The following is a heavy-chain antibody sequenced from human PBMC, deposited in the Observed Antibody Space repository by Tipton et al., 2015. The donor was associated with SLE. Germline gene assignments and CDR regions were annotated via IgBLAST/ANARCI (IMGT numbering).Heavy chain of an antibody. V-gene: IGHV4-4*08. D-gene: IGHD6-19*01. Sequence: TLSLTCTVSGGSITSYYWSWLRQPPGKGLEWIGFIFTAGGAPYNPSLKSRAPISLDTSKNQFSLEVTSLIAADTAVYYCAAATSVAGGGWFDPWGQGTLVTVSS. CDR3: AAATSVAGGGWFDP. CDR2: IFTAGGA. CDR1: GGSITSYY. J-gene: IGHJ5*02.